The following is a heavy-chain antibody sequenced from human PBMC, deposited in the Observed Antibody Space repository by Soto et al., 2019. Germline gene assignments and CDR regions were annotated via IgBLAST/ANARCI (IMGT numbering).Heavy chain of an antibody. CDR1: GGSISSGGYS. V-gene: IGHV4-30-2*01. CDR2: IYHSGGT. D-gene: IGHD3-22*01. J-gene: IGHJ4*02. Sequence: QLQLQESGSGLVKPSQTLSLTCAVSGGSISSGGYSWNWIRQPPGKGLEWIGYIYHSGGTDYNPSLKSRVTITVDSSTNQFSLKLSSVTAADTAVYYCARDSRSGYYLDYWGQGTLVTVSS. CDR3: ARDSRSGYYLDY.